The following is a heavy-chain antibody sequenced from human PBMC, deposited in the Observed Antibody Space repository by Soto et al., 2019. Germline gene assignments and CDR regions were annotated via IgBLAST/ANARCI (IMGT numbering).Heavy chain of an antibody. V-gene: IGHV1-69*06. CDR1: GGTFSSYA. CDR2: IIPIFGTA. Sequence: ASVKVSCKASGGTFSSYAISWVRQAPGQGLEWMGGIIPIFGTANYAQKFQGRVTITADKSTSTAYMELSSLRSEGTAVYYCARVLGYYYDSSGYYAGTLDYWGQGTLVTVSS. CDR3: ARVLGYYYDSSGYYAGTLDY. J-gene: IGHJ4*02. D-gene: IGHD3-22*01.